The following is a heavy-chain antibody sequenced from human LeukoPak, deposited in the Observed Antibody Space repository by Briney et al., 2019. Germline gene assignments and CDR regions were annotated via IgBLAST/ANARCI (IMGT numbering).Heavy chain of an antibody. D-gene: IGHD3-10*01. J-gene: IGHJ4*02. CDR2: ISWSSGSI. Sequence: GGSLRLSCAASGFTFDGYAMHWVRQAPGKGLEWVSGISWSSGSIGYADSVKGRFTISRDNAKNSLYLQMNSLRAEDTALYYCATTGYYGSGSYYIPDYWGQGTLVTVSS. CDR3: ATTGYYGSGSYYIPDY. V-gene: IGHV3-9*01. CDR1: GFTFDGYA.